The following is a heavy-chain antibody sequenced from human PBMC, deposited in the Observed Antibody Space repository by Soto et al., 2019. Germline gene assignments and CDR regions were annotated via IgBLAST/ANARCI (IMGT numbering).Heavy chain of an antibody. Sequence: GGSLRLSCAASGFTFSSYAMSWVRQAPGKGLEWVSAISGSGGSTYYADSVKGRFTISRDNSKNTLYLQMNSLRAEDTAVYYCAKDPVSQHCSSTSCSLYYFDYWGQGTLVTVSS. CDR1: GFTFSSYA. CDR2: ISGSGGST. CDR3: AKDPVSQHCSSTSCSLYYFDY. D-gene: IGHD2-2*01. V-gene: IGHV3-23*01. J-gene: IGHJ4*02.